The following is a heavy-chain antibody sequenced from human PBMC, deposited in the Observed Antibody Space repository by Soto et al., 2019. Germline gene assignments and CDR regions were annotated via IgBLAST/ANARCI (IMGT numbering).Heavy chain of an antibody. V-gene: IGHV4-39*01. J-gene: IGHJ5*01. CDR3: ARLFTGNCYIDS. Sequence: SETLSLTCTVSGGSVSSNSHYWGWIRQPPGKGLEWIGSIFHSGSTKYSASLKSRVTISVDTSKDQFSLRLSSVTVADTAVYYCARLFTGNCYIDSWGHGTLVTVSS. D-gene: IGHD1-7*01. CDR2: IFHSGST. CDR1: GGSVSSNSHY.